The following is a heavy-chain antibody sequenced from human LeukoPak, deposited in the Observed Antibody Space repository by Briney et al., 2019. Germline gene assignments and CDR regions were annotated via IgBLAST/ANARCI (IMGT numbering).Heavy chain of an antibody. CDR1: GGTFSSYA. CDR3: ARDRDYYDSSGIPEYYFDY. Sequence: ASVKVSCKASGGTFSSYAISWVRQAPGQGLEWMGGIIPIFGTANYAQKFQGRVTITTDESTSTAYMELSSLRSEDTAVYYCARDRDYYDSSGIPEYYFDYWGQGTLVTVPS. J-gene: IGHJ4*02. V-gene: IGHV1-69*05. D-gene: IGHD3-22*01. CDR2: IIPIFGTA.